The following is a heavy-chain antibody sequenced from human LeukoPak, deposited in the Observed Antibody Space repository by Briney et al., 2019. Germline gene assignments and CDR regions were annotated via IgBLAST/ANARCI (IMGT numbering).Heavy chain of an antibody. V-gene: IGHV4-4*07. CDR3: ARQIEWLGKAGFDY. CDR2: IYTTGST. Sequence: SETLSLTCTVSGGSISSYYWTWIRQPAGKGLEWIGRIYTTGSTNYNPSLNSRVTMSVDTSKNQFSLKLSSVTAADTAVYYCARQIEWLGKAGFDYGGQGSLVTVPS. J-gene: IGHJ4*02. D-gene: IGHD6-19*01. CDR1: GGSISSYY.